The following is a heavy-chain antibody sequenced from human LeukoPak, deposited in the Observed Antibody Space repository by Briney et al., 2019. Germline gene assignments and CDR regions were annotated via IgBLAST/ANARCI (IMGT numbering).Heavy chain of an antibody. CDR2: IKQDGSEK. D-gene: IGHD3-3*01. J-gene: IGHJ4*02. Sequence: PGGSLRLSCVASGFTFSSYWMSWVRQAPGKGLEWVANIKQDGSEKYYVDSVKGRFTISRGNAKNSLYLQMNSLRAEDTAVYYCARGIEDRITIFGYWGQGTLVTVSS. CDR1: GFTFSSYW. CDR3: ARGIEDRITIFGY. V-gene: IGHV3-7*03.